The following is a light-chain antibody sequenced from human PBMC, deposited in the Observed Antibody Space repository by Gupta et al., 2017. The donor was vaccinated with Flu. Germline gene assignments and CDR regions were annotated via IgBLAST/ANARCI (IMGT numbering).Light chain of an antibody. Sequence: EIVMTQSPATLSVSPGERATLSCRASQSVSSNLAWYQQKPGQAPRLLIYGASTRATGIKARFSGSGDGTEFNLTIISRQSEDFSVYYCQQENNGHPMYIFGQGTKLEIK. V-gene: IGKV3-15*01. CDR3: QQENNGHPMYI. CDR2: GAS. J-gene: IGKJ2*01. CDR1: QSVSSN.